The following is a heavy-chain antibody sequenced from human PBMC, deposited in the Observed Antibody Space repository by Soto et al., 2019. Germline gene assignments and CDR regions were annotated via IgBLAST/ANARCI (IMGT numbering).Heavy chain of an antibody. Sequence: PSETLSLTCSVSGAALSSGNYYWSWIRQVPGKGLEWIGHIYVTGAVDYNPSLRDRITISQDTSERQFSLNLRLVTAADTAVYYCARLRIATNNYKWFDPWGRGTLVTVSS. CDR1: GAALSSGNYY. CDR2: IYVTGAV. J-gene: IGHJ5*02. D-gene: IGHD2-21*01. V-gene: IGHV4-31*03. CDR3: ARLRIATNNYKWFDP.